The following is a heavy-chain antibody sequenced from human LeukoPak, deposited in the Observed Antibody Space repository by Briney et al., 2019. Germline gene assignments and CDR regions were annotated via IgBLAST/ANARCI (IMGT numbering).Heavy chain of an antibody. J-gene: IGHJ4*02. Sequence: SETLSLTCTVSGDSISSSSYYWGWIRQPPGKGMEWIGSIYYSGGTYYNPSLKSRVTISVDTSKDQLSLKVSSVTAADTAVYYCARPKSGTYSLLHYWGQGTLVTVSS. CDR3: ARPKSGTYSLLHY. CDR1: GDSISSSSYY. CDR2: IYYSGGT. V-gene: IGHV4-39*01. D-gene: IGHD1-26*01.